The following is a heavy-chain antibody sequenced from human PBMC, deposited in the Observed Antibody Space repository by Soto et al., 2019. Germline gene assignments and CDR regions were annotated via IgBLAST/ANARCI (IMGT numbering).Heavy chain of an antibody. CDR1: GYTFTSYA. J-gene: IGHJ4*02. CDR2: INAGNGNT. D-gene: IGHD6-13*01. CDR3: ARDRIQQQLVLVYFDY. Sequence: VASVKVSCKASGYTFTSYAMHWVRQAPGQRLEWMGWINAGNGNTKYSQKFQGRVTITRDTSASTAYMELSSLRSEDTAVYYCARDRIQQQLVLVYFDYWGQGTLVTVSS. V-gene: IGHV1-3*01.